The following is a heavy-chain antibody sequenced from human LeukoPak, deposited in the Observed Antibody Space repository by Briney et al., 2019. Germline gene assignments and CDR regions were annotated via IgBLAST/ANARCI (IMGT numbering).Heavy chain of an antibody. Sequence: TGGSLRLSCAASGFTFSSYGMHWVRQAPGKGLQWVAAITYDGSTRYHADSVKGRFTISRDNSKDTLYLQMNSLKIEDTATYYCARVRRYSQYESSGYYADSWGQGTLVTVSS. D-gene: IGHD3-22*01. CDR3: ARVRRYSQYESSGYYADS. J-gene: IGHJ5*01. V-gene: IGHV3-30*03. CDR1: GFTFSSYG. CDR2: ITYDGSTR.